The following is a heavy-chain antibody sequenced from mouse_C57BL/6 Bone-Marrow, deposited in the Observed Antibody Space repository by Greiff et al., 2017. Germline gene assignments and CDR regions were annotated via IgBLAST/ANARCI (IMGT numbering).Heavy chain of an antibody. Sequence: VQLQQSGGDLVKPGGSLKLSCAASGFTFSSSGMSWVRQTPDKRLEWVATISSGGSYTYYPDSVKGRFTISRDNAKNTLYLQMSSLKSEDTAMYYCARHKSFYWYFDVWGTGTTVTVSS. CDR2: ISSGGSYT. V-gene: IGHV5-6*01. J-gene: IGHJ1*03. CDR3: ARHKSFYWYFDV. D-gene: IGHD1-3*01. CDR1: GFTFSSSG.